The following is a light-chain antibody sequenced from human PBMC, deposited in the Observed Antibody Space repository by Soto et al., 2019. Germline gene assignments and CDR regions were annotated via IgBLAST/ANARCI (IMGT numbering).Light chain of an antibody. Sequence: EFVLSQPRGGLASRPGDRATLSCAAGQSVSSSYLAWYQQRPGQAPRLLIYGASSRATGIPDRFSGSGSGTDFTLTISRLEPEDFAVYYCQQYGSSLTWTFGQGTKVDIK. CDR3: QQYGSSLTWT. V-gene: IGKV3-20*01. CDR1: QSVSSSY. J-gene: IGKJ1*01. CDR2: GAS.